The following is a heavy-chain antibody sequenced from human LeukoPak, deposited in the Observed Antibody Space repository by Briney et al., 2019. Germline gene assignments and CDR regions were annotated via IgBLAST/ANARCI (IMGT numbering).Heavy chain of an antibody. D-gene: IGHD3-10*01. Sequence: SQTLSLTCSVSGVSIGSGGYYWSWIRQHPGKGLEFIGYIFYSGDTYYNPSLKSRVTILVDTSKNHFSLKLSSVTAADTAVYYCARYGSGSSLFDYWGQGTLVTVSS. CDR2: IFYSGDT. V-gene: IGHV4-31*03. CDR3: ARYGSGSSLFDY. J-gene: IGHJ4*02. CDR1: GVSIGSGGYY.